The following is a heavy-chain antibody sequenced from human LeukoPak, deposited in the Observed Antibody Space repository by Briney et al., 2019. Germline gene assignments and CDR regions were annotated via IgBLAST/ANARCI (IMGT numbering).Heavy chain of an antibody. J-gene: IGHJ3*02. V-gene: IGHV4-59*01. CDR1: GGSISSYY. CDR3: AREREYYYGSGSYYLNAFDI. Sequence: PSETLSLACTVSGGSISSYYWSWIRQPPGKGLEWIWYIYYSGSTNYNPSLKSRVTISVDTSKNQFSLKLSSVTAADTAVYYCAREREYYYGSGSYYLNAFDIWGQGTMVTVSS. CDR2: IYYSGST. D-gene: IGHD3-10*01.